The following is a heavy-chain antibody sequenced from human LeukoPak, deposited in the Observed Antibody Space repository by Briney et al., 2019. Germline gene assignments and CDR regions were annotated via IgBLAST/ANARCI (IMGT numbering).Heavy chain of an antibody. V-gene: IGHV4-30-2*01. CDR3: ARDLGDYGDPVAGY. CDR1: GGSISSGGYS. J-gene: IGHJ4*02. D-gene: IGHD4-17*01. CDR2: INHSGST. Sequence: SQTLSLTCAVSGGSISSGGYSWSWIRQPPGKGLEWIGEINHSGSTNYNPSLKSRVTISVDTSKNQFSLKLSSVTAADTAVYYCARDLGDYGDPVAGYWGQGTLVTVSS.